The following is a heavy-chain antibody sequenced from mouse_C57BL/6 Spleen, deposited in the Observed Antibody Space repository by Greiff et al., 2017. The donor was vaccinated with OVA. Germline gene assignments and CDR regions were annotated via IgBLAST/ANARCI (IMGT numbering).Heavy chain of an antibody. CDR2: ISDGGSYT. Sequence: MLVESGGGLVKPGGSLKLSCAASGFTFSSYAMSWVRQTPEKRLEWVATISDGGSYTYYPDNVKGRFTISRDNAKNNLYLQMSHLKSEDTAMYYCARWYGNCGGYWGQGTSVTVSS. CDR1: GFTFSSYA. V-gene: IGHV5-4*03. D-gene: IGHD2-10*02. CDR3: ARWYGNCGGY. J-gene: IGHJ4*01.